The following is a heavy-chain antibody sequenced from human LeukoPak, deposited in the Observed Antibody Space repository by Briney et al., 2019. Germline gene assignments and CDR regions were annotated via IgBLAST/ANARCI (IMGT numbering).Heavy chain of an antibody. CDR3: AKDPVVVTAIQSPYFDH. J-gene: IGHJ4*02. Sequence: PGGSLRLSCAASGFTFSSYGMHWVRQAPGKGLEWVAFIRYDGSNKYYADSVKGRFTISRDNSKNTLYLQMNSLRAEDTAVYYCAKDPVVVTAIQSPYFDHWGQGTLVTVSS. CDR1: GFTFSSYG. D-gene: IGHD2-21*02. CDR2: IRYDGSNK. V-gene: IGHV3-30*02.